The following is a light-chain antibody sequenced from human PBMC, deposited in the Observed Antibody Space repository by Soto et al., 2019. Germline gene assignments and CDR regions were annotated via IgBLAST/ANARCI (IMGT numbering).Light chain of an antibody. CDR1: RGISSW. Sequence: DIQMTQSPSSVSASVGDRVTITCRASRGISSWLAWYQQKPGKAPKLLIYAASNLQSGVPSRFSSSCSGTTFTPTITSLQPDACATYYCKQAVSFPLTFRPRIKVDVK. CDR3: KQAVSFPLT. V-gene: IGKV1-12*01. CDR2: AAS. J-gene: IGKJ3*01.